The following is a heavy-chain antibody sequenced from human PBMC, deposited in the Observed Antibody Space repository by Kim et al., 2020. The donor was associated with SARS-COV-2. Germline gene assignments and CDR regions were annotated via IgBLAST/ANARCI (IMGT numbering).Heavy chain of an antibody. CDR1: GGTFSSYA. CDR2: IIPIFGTA. J-gene: IGHJ3*02. CDR3: ARMGYCSSTSCLNHDAFDI. V-gene: IGHV1-69*13. Sequence: SVKVSCKASGGTFSSYAISWVRQAPGQGLEWMGGIIPIFGTANYAQKFQGRVTITADEPTSTAYMELSSLRSEDTAVYYCARMGYCSSTSCLNHDAFDIWGQGTMVTVSS. D-gene: IGHD2-2*01.